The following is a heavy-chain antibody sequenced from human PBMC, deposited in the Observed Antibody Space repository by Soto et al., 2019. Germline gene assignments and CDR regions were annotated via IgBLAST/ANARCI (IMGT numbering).Heavy chain of an antibody. Sequence: QEQLVQSGAEMRKPGASVKVSCKASGYTFSDHYVHWVRQAPGQGLEWMGWINTKTGASKYVYEWQGRGTRTRDTSISTAYRELSRLRSDDTAVYYCAREWAVKTLLNSGSLHFDSWGQGTLVTVSS. J-gene: IGHJ4*02. D-gene: IGHD1-26*01. V-gene: IGHV1-2*07. CDR1: GYTFSDHY. CDR3: AREWAVKTLLNSGSLHFDS. CDR2: INTKTGAS.